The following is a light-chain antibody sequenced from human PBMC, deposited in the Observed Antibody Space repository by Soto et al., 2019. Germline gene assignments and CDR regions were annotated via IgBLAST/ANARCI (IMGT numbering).Light chain of an antibody. Sequence: QSVLTQPPSASGTPGQRVTISCSGSSSNIGSNTVNWYQQLPGTAPKLLIYSNNQRPSGVPDRFSGSKSGTSASLAISGLQSEDEADYYCAAWDDSLNDVVFGGGTEVTVL. CDR1: SSNIGSNT. J-gene: IGLJ2*01. V-gene: IGLV1-44*01. CDR2: SNN. CDR3: AAWDDSLNDVV.